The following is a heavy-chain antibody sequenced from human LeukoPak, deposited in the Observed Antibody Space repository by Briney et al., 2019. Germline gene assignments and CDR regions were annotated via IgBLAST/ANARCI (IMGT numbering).Heavy chain of an antibody. CDR2: ISGSGGST. CDR1: GFTFSSYA. CDR3: AKGPAIRSSGYYYYYYGMDV. V-gene: IGHV3-23*01. Sequence: GSLRLSCAASGFTFSSYAMSWVRQAPGKGLEWVSAISGSGGSTYYADSVKGRFTISRDNSKNTLYLQMNSLRAEGTAVYYCAKGPAIRSSGYYYYYYGMDVWGQGTTVTVSS. J-gene: IGHJ6*02. D-gene: IGHD3-22*01.